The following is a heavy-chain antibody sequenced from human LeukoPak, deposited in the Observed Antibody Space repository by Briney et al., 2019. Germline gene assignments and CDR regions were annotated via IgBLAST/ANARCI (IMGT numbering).Heavy chain of an antibody. D-gene: IGHD6-13*01. CDR3: SSSPYTSSWSHYYIDS. Sequence: PGGSLRLSCAASGFTFSSYAMNWGRQAPGKGLEWVSSISLYGAYMYYADSVRGRFTISRDDAKNSLYLQMNSLRADDTALYYCSSSPYTSSWSHYYIDSWGQGTLLTVSS. J-gene: IGHJ4*02. V-gene: IGHV3-21*01. CDR2: ISLYGAYM. CDR1: GFTFSSYA.